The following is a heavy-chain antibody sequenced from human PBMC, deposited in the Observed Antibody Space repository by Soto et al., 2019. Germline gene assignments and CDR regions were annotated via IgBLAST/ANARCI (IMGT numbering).Heavy chain of an antibody. CDR1: GFTFSSYG. CDR3: VRDEAVANYYYGMDV. V-gene: IGHV3-33*01. CDR2: IWYDGSKK. D-gene: IGHD6-19*01. J-gene: IGHJ6*02. Sequence: GGSLRLSCAASGFTFSSYGMHWVRQAPGKGLEWVAVIWYDGSKKYYADSVKGRFTISRDNSKNTLYLQMDSLRAEDTAVYYCVRDEAVANYYYGMDVWGQGTTVTVS.